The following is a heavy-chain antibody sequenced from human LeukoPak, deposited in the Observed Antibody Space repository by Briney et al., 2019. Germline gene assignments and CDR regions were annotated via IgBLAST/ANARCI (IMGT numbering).Heavy chain of an antibody. J-gene: IGHJ4*02. Sequence: GGSLRLSCAASGFTFSSFAMTWVRQAPGKGLEWVSAISGSGGSTYYADSVKGRFTISRDTKNTLYLQMNSLRAEDTAVYYCAKNLGRVTTDYHYWGQGTLVTVSS. V-gene: IGHV3-23*01. CDR1: GFTFSSFA. CDR3: AKNLGRVTTDYHY. CDR2: ISGSGGST. D-gene: IGHD4-17*01.